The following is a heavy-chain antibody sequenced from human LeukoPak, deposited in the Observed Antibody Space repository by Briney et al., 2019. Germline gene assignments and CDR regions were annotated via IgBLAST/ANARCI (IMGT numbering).Heavy chain of an antibody. Sequence: SETLSLTCAVYGGSFSGYYWTWIRQTPGKGLEWIGEMNPSGNTNHNPSHKSRVTISGYTSKNQFSLKLSSVTAADTAVYYCARGRQDVTMIVVVMTAVSYYLDVWGKGTTVTVS. V-gene: IGHV4-34*01. CDR3: ARGRQDVTMIVVVMTAVSYYLDV. CDR2: MNPSGNT. CDR1: GGSFSGYY. D-gene: IGHD3-22*01. J-gene: IGHJ6*03.